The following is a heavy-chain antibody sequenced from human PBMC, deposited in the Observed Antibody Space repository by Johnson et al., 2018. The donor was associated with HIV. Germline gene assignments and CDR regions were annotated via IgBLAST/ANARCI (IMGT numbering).Heavy chain of an antibody. J-gene: IGHJ3*02. CDR3: AKDMGYDSSGDGAFDI. V-gene: IGHV3-13*01. CDR1: GFTFSSYD. D-gene: IGHD3-22*01. Sequence: VQLVESGGGLVQPGGSLRLACAASGFTFSSYDMHWVRQATGKGLEWVSAIGTAGDTYYPGSVKGRFTISRENAKNSLYLQMNSLRAEDTALYYCAKDMGYDSSGDGAFDIWGQGTMVTVSS. CDR2: IGTAGDT.